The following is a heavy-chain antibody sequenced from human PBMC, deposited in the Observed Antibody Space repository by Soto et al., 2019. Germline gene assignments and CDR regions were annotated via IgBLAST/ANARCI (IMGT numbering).Heavy chain of an antibody. CDR2: IIPIFGTA. Sequence: QVQLVQSGAEVKKPGSSVKVSCKASGGTFSSYAISWVRQAPRQGLEWMGGIIPIFGTANYAKKLQCRVSITPHEYTRQAEMELGSLGSEDKVVYYCAGAPHPHYDGSGNDYCGQGTLVTDSS. V-gene: IGHV1-69*01. CDR3: AGAPHPHYDGSGNDY. CDR1: GGTFSSYA. J-gene: IGHJ4*02. D-gene: IGHD3-22*01.